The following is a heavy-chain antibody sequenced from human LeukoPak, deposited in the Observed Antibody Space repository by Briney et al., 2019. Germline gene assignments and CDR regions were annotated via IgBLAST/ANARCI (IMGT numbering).Heavy chain of an antibody. CDR2: ISSSSYI. V-gene: IGHV3-21*01. D-gene: IGHD4-23*01. CDR1: GFTFSSYW. Sequence: GGSLRLSCAASGFTFSSYWMHWVRQAPGKGLEWVSSISSSSYIYYAGSVKGRFTISRDNAKNSLYLQMNSLRAEDTAVYYCAREMTTVAFDYWGQGTLVTVSS. CDR3: AREMTTVAFDY. J-gene: IGHJ4*02.